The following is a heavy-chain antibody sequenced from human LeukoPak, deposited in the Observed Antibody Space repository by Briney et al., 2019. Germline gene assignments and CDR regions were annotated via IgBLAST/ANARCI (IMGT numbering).Heavy chain of an antibody. V-gene: IGHV3-48*03. Sequence: PGGSLRLSCAASGFTFSSYEMNWVRQAPGKGLEWVSYISSSGSTIYYADSVKGRFTISRDNAKNSLYLQMNSLRAEDTAVYYCAAPGEGYGDYVYYFDYWGQGTLVTVSS. CDR1: GFTFSSYE. CDR3: AAPGEGYGDYVYYFDY. D-gene: IGHD4-17*01. CDR2: ISSSGSTI. J-gene: IGHJ4*02.